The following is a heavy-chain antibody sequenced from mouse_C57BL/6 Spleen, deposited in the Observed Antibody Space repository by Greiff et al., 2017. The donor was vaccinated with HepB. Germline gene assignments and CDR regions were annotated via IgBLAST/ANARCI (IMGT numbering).Heavy chain of an antibody. D-gene: IGHD2-3*01. CDR3: TRKGEIYDGYYVWFAY. Sequence: QVQLQQSGAELVRPGASVTLSCKASGYTFTDYEMHWVKQTPVHGLEWIGAIDPETGGTAYNQKFKGKAILTADKSSSTAYMELRSLTSEDSAVYYCTRKGEIYDGYYVWFAYWGQGTLVTVSA. CDR2: IDPETGGT. V-gene: IGHV1-15*01. J-gene: IGHJ3*01. CDR1: GYTFTDYE.